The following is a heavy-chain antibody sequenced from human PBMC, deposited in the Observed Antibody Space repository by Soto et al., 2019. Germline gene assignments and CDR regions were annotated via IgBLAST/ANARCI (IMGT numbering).Heavy chain of an antibody. J-gene: IGHJ4*02. V-gene: IGHV4-4*02. D-gene: IGHD6-13*01. Sequence: PEETVSLTCAVSGGSINSSNWWTWVRQPPGKGLEWIGYIYYSGSTYYNPSLKSRVTISVDTSKNQFSLKLSSVTAADTAVYYCARVGSWTKYFDYWGQGTLVTVSS. CDR1: GGSINSSNW. CDR2: IYYSGST. CDR3: ARVGSWTKYFDY.